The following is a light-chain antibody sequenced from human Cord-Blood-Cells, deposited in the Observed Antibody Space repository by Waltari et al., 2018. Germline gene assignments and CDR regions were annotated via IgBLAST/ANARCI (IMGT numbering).Light chain of an antibody. V-gene: IGLV2-14*03. Sequence: QSALTQPASVSGSPGKSITISCPGTSSDVRGYNYVSWYQQHPGKAPKLMIYDVSNRPSGVSKRFSGSKSGNTASLTISGLQAEDEADYYCSSYTSSSTWVFGGGTKLTVL. CDR2: DVS. CDR3: SSYTSSSTWV. CDR1: SSDVRGYNY. J-gene: IGLJ3*02.